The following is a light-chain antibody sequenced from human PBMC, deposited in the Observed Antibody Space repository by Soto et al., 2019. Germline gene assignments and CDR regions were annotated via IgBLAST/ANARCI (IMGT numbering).Light chain of an antibody. Sequence: QTVVTQPPSVSAAPGQKVTISCSGSSSNIGRNSVSWYQQLPGTAPKLLIYDSNKRASGIPDRFSGSKSGTSATLAITGLQTGDEADYYCGTWDSSLNAYVFGTGTKLTVL. CDR3: GTWDSSLNAYV. J-gene: IGLJ1*01. CDR2: DSN. V-gene: IGLV1-51*01. CDR1: SSNIGRNS.